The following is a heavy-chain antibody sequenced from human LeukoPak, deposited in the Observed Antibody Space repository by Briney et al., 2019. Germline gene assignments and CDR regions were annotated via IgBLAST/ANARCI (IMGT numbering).Heavy chain of an antibody. Sequence: GGSLRLSYAASGFTFSSYAMSWVRQAPGKGLEWVSTISGSGGSTYYADSVKGRFTISRDNSKNTLSLQMNSLRAEDTAIYYCAKEYSSGWYYFVYWGQGTLVTVSS. D-gene: IGHD6-19*01. CDR2: ISGSGGST. V-gene: IGHV3-23*01. CDR3: AKEYSSGWYYFVY. CDR1: GFTFSSYA. J-gene: IGHJ4*02.